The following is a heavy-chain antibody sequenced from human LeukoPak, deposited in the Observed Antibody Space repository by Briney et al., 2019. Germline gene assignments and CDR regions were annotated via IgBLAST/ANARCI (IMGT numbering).Heavy chain of an antibody. J-gene: IGHJ5*02. CDR2: ISGSGGST. D-gene: IGHD3-10*01. CDR1: GFTFSSYA. V-gene: IGHV3-23*01. CDR3: AADYYGSGSYYNRPIDH. Sequence: GGSLRLSCAASGFTFSSYAMSWVRQAPGKGLEWVSAISGSGGSTYYADSVKGRFTISRDNSKNTLYLQMNSLRAEDTAVYYCAADYYGSGSYYNRPIDHWGQGTLVTVSS.